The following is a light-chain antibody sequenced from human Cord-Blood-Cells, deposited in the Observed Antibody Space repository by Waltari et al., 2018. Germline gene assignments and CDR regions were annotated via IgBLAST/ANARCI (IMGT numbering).Light chain of an antibody. Sequence: AIRMTQSPSSFSASKGDRATTTCRASQGISSYLTWYQQKPGKAPKLLIYAASTLQSGVPSRFSGSGSGTDFTLTISCLQSEDFATYYCQQYYSYPYTFGQGTKVEIK. V-gene: IGKV1-8*01. CDR1: QGISSY. J-gene: IGKJ2*01. CDR3: QQYYSYPYT. CDR2: AAS.